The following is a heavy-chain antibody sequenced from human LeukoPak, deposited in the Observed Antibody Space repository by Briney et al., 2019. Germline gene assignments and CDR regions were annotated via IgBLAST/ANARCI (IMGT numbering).Heavy chain of an antibody. CDR1: GFTFRSYS. CDR3: VREDSSEDY. CDR2: ISSSSSTI. V-gene: IGHV3-48*01. D-gene: IGHD6-25*01. J-gene: IGHJ4*02. Sequence: GGSLRLSCAASGFTFRSYSMNWVRQAPGKGLEWVSYISSSSSTIYYADPVKGRFTISRDNAKNSLYLQMTRLRADDTAVYYCVREDSSEDYWGQGTLVTVSS.